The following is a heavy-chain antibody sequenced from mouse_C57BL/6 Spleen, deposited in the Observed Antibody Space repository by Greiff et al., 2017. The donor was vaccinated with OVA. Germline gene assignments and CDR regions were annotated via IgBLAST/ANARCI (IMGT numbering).Heavy chain of an antibody. D-gene: IGHD2-4*01. CDR3: AGGDEYDKGGVAMDY. CDR2: IYPRSGNT. J-gene: IGHJ4*01. CDR1: GYTFTSYC. V-gene: IGHV1-81*01. Sequence: QVQLQQSGAELARPGASVKLSCKASGYTFTSYCISWVKQRTGQGLEWIGEIYPRSGNTNYNEKFKGKATLTADKSSSTAYMELRSLTSEDSAVYFCAGGDEYDKGGVAMDYWGQGTSVTVSS.